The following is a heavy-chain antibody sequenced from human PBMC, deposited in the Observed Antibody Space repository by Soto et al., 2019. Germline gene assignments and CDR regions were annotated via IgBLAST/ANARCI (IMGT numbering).Heavy chain of an antibody. J-gene: IGHJ4*02. CDR3: VRQIYDSDTGPNFQYYFDS. Sequence: GESLKISCKESGYSFAVYWITWVRQKPGKGLEWMGRIDPSDSQTYYSPSFRGHVTISVTKSITTVFLQWSSLRASDTAMYYCVRQIYDSDTGPNFQYYFDSWGQGTPVTVSS. CDR1: GYSFAVYW. CDR2: IDPSDSQT. D-gene: IGHD3-22*01. V-gene: IGHV5-10-1*01.